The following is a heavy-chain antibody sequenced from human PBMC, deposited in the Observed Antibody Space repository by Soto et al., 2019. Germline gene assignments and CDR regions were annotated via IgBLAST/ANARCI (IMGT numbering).Heavy chain of an antibody. CDR2: FDPEDGET. V-gene: IGHV1-24*01. J-gene: IGHJ4*02. CDR1: GYTLTELS. Sequence: ASVKVSCKVSGYTLTELSMHWVRQAPGKGLEWMGGFDPEDGETIYAQKFQGRVTMTEDTSTDTAYMELSSLRSEDTAVYYCATDRVFSGSYAYDGLFDYRGQGTLVTVPS. D-gene: IGHD1-26*01. CDR3: ATDRVFSGSYAYDGLFDY.